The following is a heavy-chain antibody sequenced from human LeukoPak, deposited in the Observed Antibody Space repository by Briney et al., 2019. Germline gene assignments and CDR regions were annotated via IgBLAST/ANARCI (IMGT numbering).Heavy chain of an antibody. V-gene: IGHV1-8*01. CDR1: GYTFTSYD. CDR2: MNPNSGNT. Sequence: ASVKVSCKASGYTFTSYDINWVRQATGQGLEWMGWMNPNSGNTGYAQKFQGRVTMTRNTSISTAYMELSSLRSEDTAVYYCARDRQLLYPKDFDYWGQGTLVTVSS. CDR3: ARDRQLLYPKDFDY. J-gene: IGHJ4*02. D-gene: IGHD2-2*02.